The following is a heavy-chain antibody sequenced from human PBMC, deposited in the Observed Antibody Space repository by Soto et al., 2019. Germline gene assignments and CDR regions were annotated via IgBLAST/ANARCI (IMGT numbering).Heavy chain of an antibody. V-gene: IGHV1-18*01. CDR1: GYTFRDYG. D-gene: IGHD5-12*01. J-gene: IGHJ4*02. CDR2: SSAFNGHT. CDR3: ARGKGYGYDH. Sequence: QVQLVQSGPEVRKPGASVKVSCKASGYTFRDYGIAWVRQAPGPGLEWMGWSSAFNGHTNYAQKFQGRVTVTADASTATGYMELRSLRPDDTAMYFCARGKGYGYDHWGQGTLVTLPS.